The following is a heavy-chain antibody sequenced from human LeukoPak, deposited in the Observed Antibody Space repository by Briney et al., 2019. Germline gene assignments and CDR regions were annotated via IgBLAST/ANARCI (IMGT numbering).Heavy chain of an antibody. Sequence: GGSLRLSCAASGFTFSSYAMSWVRQAPGKGLERVSAISGSGGSTYYADSVKGRFTISRDNSKNTLYLQMNSLRAEDTAVYYCAKDRGVLRFLEWLFHFDYWGQGTLVTVSS. D-gene: IGHD3-3*01. J-gene: IGHJ4*02. V-gene: IGHV3-23*01. CDR1: GFTFSSYA. CDR3: AKDRGVLRFLEWLFHFDY. CDR2: ISGSGGST.